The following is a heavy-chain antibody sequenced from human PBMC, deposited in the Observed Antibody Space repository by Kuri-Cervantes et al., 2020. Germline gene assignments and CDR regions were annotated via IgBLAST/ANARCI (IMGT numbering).Heavy chain of an antibody. V-gene: IGHV3-30*18. J-gene: IGHJ4*02. CDR3: AKGLGSGSNYFDY. CDR2: ISYDGSNK. D-gene: IGHD5-12*01. Sequence: LSLTCAASGFTFSSYGMHWVRQAPGRGLEWVAVISYDGSNKYYADSVKGRFTISRDNSKNTLYLQMNSLRAEDTAVYYCAKGLGSGSNYFDYWGQGTLVTVSS. CDR1: GFTFSSYG.